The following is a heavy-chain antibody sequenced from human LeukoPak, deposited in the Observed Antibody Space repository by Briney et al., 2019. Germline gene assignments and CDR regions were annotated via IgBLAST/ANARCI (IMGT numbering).Heavy chain of an antibody. CDR1: RYTFTSYD. CDR2: MNPDTGRT. V-gene: IGHV1-8*01. D-gene: IGHD3-22*01. Sequence: ASVKVSCKASRYTFTSYDINWVREAAGQGLEWMGWMNPDTGRTGFAQKFQGRLTMTRDTSISTAYMELSSLRSEDTAVYYCARLSQTPDYYSNGGYYYLGYWGQGTPVTVSP. J-gene: IGHJ4*02. CDR3: ARLSQTPDYYSNGGYYYLGY.